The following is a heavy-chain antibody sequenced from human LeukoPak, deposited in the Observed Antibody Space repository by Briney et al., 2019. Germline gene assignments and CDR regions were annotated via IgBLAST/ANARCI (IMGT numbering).Heavy chain of an antibody. CDR3: ARDGRKVLAAAGRNWFDP. V-gene: IGHV3-20*04. J-gene: IGHJ5*02. CDR1: GFTFSDYW. CDR2: INWNGGST. D-gene: IGHD6-13*01. Sequence: PGGSLRLSCAASGFTFSDYWMHWVRQAPGKGLEWVSGINWNGGSTRYADSVKGRFTISRDNAKNSLYLQMNSLRAEDTALYYCARDGRKVLAAAGRNWFDPWGQGTLVTVSS.